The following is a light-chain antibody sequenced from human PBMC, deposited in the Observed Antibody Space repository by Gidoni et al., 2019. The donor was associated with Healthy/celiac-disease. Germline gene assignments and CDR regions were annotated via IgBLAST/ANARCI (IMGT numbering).Light chain of an antibody. J-gene: IGKJ1*01. V-gene: IGKV4-1*01. CDR1: QSVLYSSNNKDY. Sequence: DIVMTQSPDSLAVSLGERATINCKSSQSVLYSSNNKDYLAGYQQKPGHPPKLLIYWASTRESGVPDRFSGSGSGTDFTLTISSLKAEDVAVYYCQQYYSTPGTFGQXTKVEIK. CDR2: WAS. CDR3: QQYYSTPGT.